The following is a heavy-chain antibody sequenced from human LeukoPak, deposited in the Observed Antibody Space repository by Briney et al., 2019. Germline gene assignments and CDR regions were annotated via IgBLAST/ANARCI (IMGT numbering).Heavy chain of an antibody. CDR2: IYHSGST. CDR3: ARENGGYNYHWFDP. D-gene: IGHD5-24*01. V-gene: IGHV4-30-2*01. J-gene: IGHJ5*02. Sequence: PSETLSLTCAVSGGSISSGGYSWSWIRQPPGKGLEWIGYIYHSGSTYYNPSLKSRVTISVDTSKNQFSLKLSSVTAADTAVYYCARENGGYNYHWFDPWGQGTLVTVSS. CDR1: GGSISSGGYS.